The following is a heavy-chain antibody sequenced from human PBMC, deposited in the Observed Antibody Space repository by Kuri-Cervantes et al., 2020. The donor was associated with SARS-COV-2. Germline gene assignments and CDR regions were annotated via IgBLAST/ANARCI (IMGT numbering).Heavy chain of an antibody. CDR3: ARVGYCFGTRCVTYFDP. J-gene: IGHJ5*02. Sequence: SETLSLTCTVSGGSISSYYWGWIRQPPGKGLEWIGIIHHSGNTHYNSSLMSRVTMSVDTFKNQFSLNLRSLTAADTAIYYCARVGYCFGTRCVTYFDPWGQGTLVTVSS. CDR1: GGSISSYY. CDR2: IHHSGNT. D-gene: IGHD2-2*03. V-gene: IGHV4-59*04.